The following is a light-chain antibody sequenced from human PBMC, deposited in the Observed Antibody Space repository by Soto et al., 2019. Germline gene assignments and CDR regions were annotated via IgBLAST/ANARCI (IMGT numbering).Light chain of an antibody. CDR2: SIS. V-gene: IGLV7-43*01. J-gene: IGLJ2*01. CDR3: LLYYGGVHV. Sequence: QAVVTQEPSVTVSPGGTVTLTCASSTGAVTSNYYPSWFQQKPGQAPRALFYSISNKHSWTPARFSGSLLGGKAALTLSDVQPADEADYYGLLYYGGVHVFGGGTKLTVL. CDR1: TGAVTSNYY.